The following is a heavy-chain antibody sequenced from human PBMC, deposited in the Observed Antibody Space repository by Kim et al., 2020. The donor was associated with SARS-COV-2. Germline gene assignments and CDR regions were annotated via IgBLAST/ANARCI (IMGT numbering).Heavy chain of an antibody. J-gene: IGHJ4*02. Sequence: GESLKISCKGSGYSFTSYWISWVRQMPGKGLEWMGRIDPSDSYTNYSPSFQGHVTISADKSISTAYLQWSSLKAPDTAMYYCARLMHYDILTGYRYYFDYWRQGTLVPVSS. CDR3: ARLMHYDILTGYRYYFDY. CDR1: GYSFTSYW. D-gene: IGHD3-9*01. CDR2: IDPSDSYT. V-gene: IGHV5-10-1*01.